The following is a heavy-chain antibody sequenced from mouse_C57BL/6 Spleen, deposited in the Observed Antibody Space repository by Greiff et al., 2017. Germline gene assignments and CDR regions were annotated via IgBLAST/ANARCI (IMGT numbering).Heavy chain of an antibody. J-gene: IGHJ1*03. V-gene: IGHV7-3*01. Sequence: VQLKESGGGLVQPGGSLSLSCAASGFTFTDYYMSWVRQPPGKALEWLGFIRNKANGYTTEYSASVKGRFTISRDNSQSILYLQMNALRAEDSATYYCASLYYGYDEGYFDVWGTGTTVTVSS. D-gene: IGHD2-2*01. CDR3: ASLYYGYDEGYFDV. CDR2: IRNKANGYTT. CDR1: GFTFTDYY.